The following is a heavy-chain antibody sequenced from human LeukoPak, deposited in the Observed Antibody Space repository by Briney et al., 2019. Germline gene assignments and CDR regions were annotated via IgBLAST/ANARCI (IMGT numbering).Heavy chain of an antibody. D-gene: IGHD3-22*01. J-gene: IGHJ4*02. V-gene: IGHV1-8*01. CDR1: GYTFTSYD. Sequence: ASVKVSCKASGYTFTSYDFNWLRQATGQGPEWMGWMNPNSGATGYAQKFQGRVTITRDTSASTAYMELSSLRSEDTAVYYCARDSVPYDSSGYGTPGYYFDYWGQGTLVTVSS. CDR3: ARDSVPYDSSGYGTPGYYFDY. CDR2: MNPNSGAT.